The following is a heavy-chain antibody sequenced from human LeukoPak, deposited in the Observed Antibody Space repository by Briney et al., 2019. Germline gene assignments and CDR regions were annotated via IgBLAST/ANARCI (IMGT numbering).Heavy chain of an antibody. CDR2: ISWNSGNI. CDR1: GFTFDDYA. Sequence: GGSLRLSCAASGFTFDDYAMHWVRQAPGKGLEWVSGISWNSGNIGYADSVKGRFTISRDNAKNSLFLQMNSLRAEDTALYYCAKDYCSSTTCYYNYWGQGTLVTVSS. J-gene: IGHJ4*02. D-gene: IGHD2-2*01. V-gene: IGHV3-9*01. CDR3: AKDYCSSTTCYYNY.